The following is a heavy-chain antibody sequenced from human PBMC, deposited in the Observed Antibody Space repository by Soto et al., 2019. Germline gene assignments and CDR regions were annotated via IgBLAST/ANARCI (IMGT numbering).Heavy chain of an antibody. CDR2: IMPVFATP. D-gene: IGHD3-3*02. CDR1: GGTFSTSA. V-gene: IGHV1-69*05. CDR3: ARDKDRQQLGGNYYYILDV. Sequence: QVQLMQSGAEVKKPGSSVKVSCKASGGTFSTSAISWVRQAPGEGLEWVGGIMPVFATPDYAQKFQGRVTXSXDXXTTTAYLELTSLTPDDTAVYYCARDKDRQQLGGNYYYILDVWGQGTAITVSS. J-gene: IGHJ6*02.